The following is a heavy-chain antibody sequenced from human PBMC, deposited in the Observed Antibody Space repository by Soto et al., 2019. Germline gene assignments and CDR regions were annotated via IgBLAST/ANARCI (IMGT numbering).Heavy chain of an antibody. CDR1: GFTFSSYA. D-gene: IGHD2-21*02. Sequence: GGSLRLSCAASGFTFSSYAMHWVRQAPGKGLEWVAVISYDGSNKYYADSVKGRFTISRDNSKNTLYLQMNSLRAEDTAVYYCARDPIVTAIRYYFAYWGQGTLVTVSS. J-gene: IGHJ4*02. CDR2: ISYDGSNK. CDR3: ARDPIVTAIRYYFAY. V-gene: IGHV3-30-3*01.